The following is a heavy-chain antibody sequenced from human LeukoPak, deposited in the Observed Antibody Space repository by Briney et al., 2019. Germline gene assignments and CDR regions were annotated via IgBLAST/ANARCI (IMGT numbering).Heavy chain of an antibody. CDR3: AKGTSYNWNDGWFDP. CDR1: GFTFSGSG. V-gene: IGHV3-30*02. CDR2: IRNDGTNK. D-gene: IGHD1-20*01. Sequence: GGSLRLSCAASGFTFSGSGMRWVRQAPGKGLEWVAFIRNDGTNKYYAESVKGRFTISRDNSKNTLYLQMNSLRAEDTAVYYCAKGTSYNWNDGWFDPWGNGILVTVSS. J-gene: IGHJ5*02.